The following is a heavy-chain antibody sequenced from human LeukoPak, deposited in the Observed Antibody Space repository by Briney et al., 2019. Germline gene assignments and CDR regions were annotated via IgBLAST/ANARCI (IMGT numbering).Heavy chain of an antibody. CDR2: IYWDDDK. Sequence: SGPTLVKPTQTLTLTCTFSGFSLSTSGVGVGWIRQPPGKALEWLALIYWDDDKRYSPSPKSKLTITKNTTKNQVVLTMTNMDPVDTATYYCAHSLWPRVAFDIWGQGTMVTVSS. J-gene: IGHJ3*02. CDR3: AHSLWPRVAFDI. CDR1: GFSLSTSGVG. V-gene: IGHV2-5*02. D-gene: IGHD2/OR15-2a*01.